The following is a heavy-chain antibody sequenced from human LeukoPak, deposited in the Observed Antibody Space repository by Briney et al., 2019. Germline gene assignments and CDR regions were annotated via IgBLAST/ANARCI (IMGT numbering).Heavy chain of an antibody. J-gene: IGHJ3*02. CDR3: ARGTGYSSSWYSWDALDI. Sequence: GASVKVSCKTSGGTFSSYTISWVRQAHGQGLEWMGGIIPIFGRPTYTQKFQGRVTITADDSTNTAYMEMRSLTSDDTAVYYCARGTGYSSSWYSWDALDIWGRGTMVTVSS. D-gene: IGHD6-13*01. V-gene: IGHV1-69*13. CDR2: IIPIFGRP. CDR1: GGTFSSYT.